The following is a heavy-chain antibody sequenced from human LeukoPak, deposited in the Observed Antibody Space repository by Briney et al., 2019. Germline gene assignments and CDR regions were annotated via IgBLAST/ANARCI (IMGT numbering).Heavy chain of an antibody. J-gene: IGHJ6*03. CDR2: IYTSGST. Sequence: PSETLSLTCTVSGGSISSYYWSWIRQPAGKGLEWIGRIYTSGSTNYNPSLKSRVTMSVDTSTNQFSLKLSSVTAADTAVYYCARDSSGWSPYYYYYMDVWGKGTTVTVSS. CDR3: ARDSSGWSPYYYYYMDV. CDR1: GGSISSYY. D-gene: IGHD6-19*01. V-gene: IGHV4-4*07.